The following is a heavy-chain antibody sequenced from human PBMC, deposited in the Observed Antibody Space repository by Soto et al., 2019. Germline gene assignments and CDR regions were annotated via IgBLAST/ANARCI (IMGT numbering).Heavy chain of an antibody. CDR2: LSSSGSST. CDR3: AKHLNWDYFDY. Sequence: GGSLRLSCAASGFTFSNYGVSWVRQAPGKGLEWVSGLSSSGSSTYYADSVKGRFTISRDNSKNTLYLRMNSLRAEDTAVYYCAKHLNWDYFDYWGQGTLVTVSS. V-gene: IGHV3-23*01. D-gene: IGHD7-27*01. CDR1: GFTFSNYG. J-gene: IGHJ4*02.